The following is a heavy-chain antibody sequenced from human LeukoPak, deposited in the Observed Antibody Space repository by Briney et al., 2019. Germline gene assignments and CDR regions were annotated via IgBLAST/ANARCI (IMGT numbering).Heavy chain of an antibody. D-gene: IGHD3-22*01. V-gene: IGHV1-2*02. CDR2: INPNSGGT. CDR3: AGISNYYDSSGYFPMDV. Sequence: ASVKVSCTASGYTFTSYGISWVRQAPGQGLEWMGWINPNSGGTNYAQKFQGRVTMTRDTSISTAYMELSRLRSDDTAVYYCAGISNYYDSSGYFPMDVWGKGTTVTVSS. J-gene: IGHJ6*03. CDR1: GYTFTSYG.